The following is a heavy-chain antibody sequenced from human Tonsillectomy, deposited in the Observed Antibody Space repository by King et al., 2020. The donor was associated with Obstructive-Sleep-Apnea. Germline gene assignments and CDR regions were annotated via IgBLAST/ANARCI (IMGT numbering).Heavy chain of an antibody. CDR3: ARGESGSYSLDYYYYVMDV. J-gene: IGHJ6*02. CDR1: GGSMTSYY. CDR2: MYYSGST. D-gene: IGHD1-26*01. V-gene: IGHV4-59*01. Sequence: VQLQESGPGLVKPSETLSLTCTVSGGSMTSYYWSWIRQPPGKGLEWIGYMYYSGSTNYNSSLKSRVTISVDTSKNQFSLKLSSVTAADTAVYYCARGESGSYSLDYYYYVMDVWGQGTTVTVSS.